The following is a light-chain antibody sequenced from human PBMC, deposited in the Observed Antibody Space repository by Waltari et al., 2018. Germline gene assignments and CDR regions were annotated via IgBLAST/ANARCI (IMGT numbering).Light chain of an antibody. CDR2: EVN. CDR1: SNDFSGFRS. J-gene: IGLJ1*01. Sequence: SALNQPRSVSGSPGQSVTISCTGRSNDFSGFRSVAWYQLRPGEGPRLIMSEVNRRPSEVPDRFSGSASGYRASLTISGLQTDDEGYYYCCSYAGSHNFAFGTGTEVTV. CDR3: CSYAGSHNFA. V-gene: IGLV2-11*01.